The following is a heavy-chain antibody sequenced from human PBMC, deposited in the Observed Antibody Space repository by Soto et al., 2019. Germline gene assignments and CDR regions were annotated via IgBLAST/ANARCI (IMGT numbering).Heavy chain of an antibody. CDR1: GGSIRNNRW. CDR3: EGQWAACYGACTL. D-gene: IGHD4-17*01. V-gene: IGHV4-4*02. CDR2: IHDRGSI. J-gene: IGHJ4*02. Sequence: QVKLQASGPGLEKPSGTLSLTCAVSGGSIRNNRWWTWVRQAPGKGLECIGEIHDRGSINYNLTLKSRATVSIDRTKNQYSLEMRAVTAADTAVYYGEGQWAACYGACTLWGQGTPVTVS.